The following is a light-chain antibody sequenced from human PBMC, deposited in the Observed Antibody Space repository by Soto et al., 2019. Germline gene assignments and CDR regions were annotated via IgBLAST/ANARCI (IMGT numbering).Light chain of an antibody. CDR3: QQRNIWPPVT. CDR1: QSVPSTY. V-gene: IGKV3D-20*02. Sequence: VLSQSPAILSLSPGERATLSCRASQSVPSTYFAWYQQKAGQPPRLLISGTSNRATGIPDRFSGSGSGTDFTLTISRLEPEDFAVYYCQQRNIWPPVTFGQGTRLEIK. CDR2: GTS. J-gene: IGKJ5*01.